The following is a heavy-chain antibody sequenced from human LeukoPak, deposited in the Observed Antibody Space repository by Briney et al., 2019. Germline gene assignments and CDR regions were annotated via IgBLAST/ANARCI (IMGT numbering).Heavy chain of an antibody. CDR2: TSASGSS. V-gene: IGHV4-4*07. Sequence: SETLSLTCTFSSDSISNYFWSWIRHPAGKGLEWIGRTSASGSSNYNPSLKSRVTMSLDTSKNQFSLKLTSVTAADTAVYYCARLRVPAARGAFDCWGQGTMVTVAS. D-gene: IGHD6-6*01. J-gene: IGHJ3*01. CDR1: SDSISNYF. CDR3: ARLRVPAARGAFDC.